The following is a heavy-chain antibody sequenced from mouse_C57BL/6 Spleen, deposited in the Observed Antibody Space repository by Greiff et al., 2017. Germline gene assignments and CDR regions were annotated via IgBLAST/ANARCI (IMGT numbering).Heavy chain of an antibody. J-gene: IGHJ4*01. Sequence: QVQLKESGAELARPGASVKLSCKASGYTFTSYGISWVKQRTGQGLEWIGEIYPRSGNTYYNEKFKGKATLTADKSSSTAYMELRSLTSEDSAVYFCAGDGYYDGSYAMDYWGQGTSVTVSS. CDR3: AGDGYYDGSYAMDY. V-gene: IGHV1-81*01. CDR2: IYPRSGNT. D-gene: IGHD2-3*01. CDR1: GYTFTSYG.